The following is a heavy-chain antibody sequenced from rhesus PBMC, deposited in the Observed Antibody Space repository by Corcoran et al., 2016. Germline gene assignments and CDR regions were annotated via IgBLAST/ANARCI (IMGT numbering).Heavy chain of an antibody. CDR3: ARQIAAAGKGYFDL. V-gene: IGHV4-93*02. J-gene: IGHJ2*01. Sequence: QVQLQESGPAVVKPSETLSLTCAVSGGSISSSNWWSWIRQSPGKGLEWIGGIYGSGGSTEYYPSLKSRVTISIDTSKTQFSLKLSSVTAADTAVYYCARQIAAAGKGYFDLWGPGTPITISS. D-gene: IGHD6-25*01. CDR1: GGSISSSNW. CDR2: IYGSGGST.